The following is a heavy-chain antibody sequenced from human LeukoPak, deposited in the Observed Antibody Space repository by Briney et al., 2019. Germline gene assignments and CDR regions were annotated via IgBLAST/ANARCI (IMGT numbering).Heavy chain of an antibody. J-gene: IGHJ5*02. CDR2: IYYSGST. Sequence: SETLSLTCTVSGGSISNYYWSWIRQPPGKGLEWIGYIYYSGSTNYNPSLKSRVTISVDTSKNQFSLKLSSVTAADTAVYYCARGGADIVVVPAAMGRWFDPWGQGTLVTVSS. CDR3: ARGGADIVVVPAAMGRWFDP. CDR1: GGSISNYY. V-gene: IGHV4-59*12. D-gene: IGHD2-2*01.